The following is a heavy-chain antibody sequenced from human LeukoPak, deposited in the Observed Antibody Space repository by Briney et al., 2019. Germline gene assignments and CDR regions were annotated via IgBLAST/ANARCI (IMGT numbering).Heavy chain of an antibody. D-gene: IGHD3-22*01. V-gene: IGHV1-69*13. J-gene: IGHJ4*02. CDR1: GGTFSSYA. Sequence: SVKVSCKASGGTFSSYAISWVRQAPGQGLEWMGGIIPIFGTANYAQKFQGRVTITADESTSTAYMELSSLRSEDTAVYYCARAASVYYDSSGYFDYWGQGTLVTVSS. CDR3: ARAASVYYDSSGYFDY. CDR2: IIPIFGTA.